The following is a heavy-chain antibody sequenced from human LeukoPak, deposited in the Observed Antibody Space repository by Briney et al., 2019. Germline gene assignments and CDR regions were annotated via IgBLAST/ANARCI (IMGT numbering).Heavy chain of an antibody. Sequence: SVKVSCKVSGYTLTELSMHWVRQAPGQGLKWMGGIIPIFGTANYAQKFQGRVTITADESTSTAYMELSSLRSEDTAVYYCARELRGTGGSYNYWGQGTLVTVSS. V-gene: IGHV1-69*13. CDR3: ARELRGTGGSYNY. CDR2: IIPIFGTA. CDR1: GYTLTELS. D-gene: IGHD1-26*01. J-gene: IGHJ4*02.